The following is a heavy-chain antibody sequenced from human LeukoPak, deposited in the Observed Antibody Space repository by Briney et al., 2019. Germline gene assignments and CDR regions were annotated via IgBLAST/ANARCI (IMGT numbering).Heavy chain of an antibody. CDR2: ISSSSSTI. Sequence: PGGSLRLSCAASGFAFSSYSMNWVRQAPGKGLEWVSYISSSSSTIYYADSVKGRFTISRDNAKNSLYLQMNSLRAEDTAVYYCARDHITKGMDVWGQGTTVTVSS. CDR3: ARDHITKGMDV. V-gene: IGHV3-48*04. D-gene: IGHD3-10*01. J-gene: IGHJ6*02. CDR1: GFAFSSYS.